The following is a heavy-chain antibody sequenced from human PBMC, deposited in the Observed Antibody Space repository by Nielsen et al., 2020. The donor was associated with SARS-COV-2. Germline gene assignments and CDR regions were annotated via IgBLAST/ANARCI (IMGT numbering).Heavy chain of an antibody. Sequence: SETLSLTCAVYGGSSSGYYWSWIRQPPGKGLEWIGEINHSGSTNYNPSLKSRVTISVDTSKNQFSLKLSSVTAADTAVYYCASGNIVVVPAAIGWFDPWGQGTLVTVSS. D-gene: IGHD2-2*01. J-gene: IGHJ5*02. CDR2: INHSGST. V-gene: IGHV4-34*01. CDR3: ASGNIVVVPAAIGWFDP. CDR1: GGSSSGYY.